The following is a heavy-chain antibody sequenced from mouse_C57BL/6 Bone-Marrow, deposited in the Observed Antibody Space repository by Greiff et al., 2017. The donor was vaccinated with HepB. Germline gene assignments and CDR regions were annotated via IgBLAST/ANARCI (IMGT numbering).Heavy chain of an antibody. CDR2: INPGSGGT. Sequence: QVQLQQSGAELVRPGTSVKVSCKASGYAFTNYLIEWVKQRPGQGLEWIGVINPGSGGTNYNEKFKGKATLTADKSSSTAYMQLSSLTSEDSAVYFCARGGYYGGAMDYWGQGTSVTVSS. J-gene: IGHJ4*01. CDR3: ARGGYYGGAMDY. CDR1: GYAFTNYL. D-gene: IGHD1-1*01. V-gene: IGHV1-54*01.